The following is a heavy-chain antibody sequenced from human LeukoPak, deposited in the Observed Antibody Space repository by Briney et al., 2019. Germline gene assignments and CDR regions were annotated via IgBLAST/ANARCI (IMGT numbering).Heavy chain of an antibody. CDR2: ISSSSSYI. Sequence: PGGSLRLSCAASGSTFSSYWMHWVRQDPGKGLEWVSSISSSSSYIYYADSVKGRFTISRDNAKNSLYLQMNSLRAEDTAVYYCARDVSYDILTGKPYYFGYWGQGTLVTVSS. CDR1: GSTFSSYW. J-gene: IGHJ4*02. V-gene: IGHV3-21*01. CDR3: ARDVSYDILTGKPYYFGY. D-gene: IGHD3-9*01.